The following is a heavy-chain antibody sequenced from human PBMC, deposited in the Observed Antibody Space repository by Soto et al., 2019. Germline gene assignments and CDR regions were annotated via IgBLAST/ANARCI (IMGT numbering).Heavy chain of an antibody. D-gene: IGHD7-27*01. J-gene: IGHJ5*02. CDR2: IYYSGIT. CDR3: ARQDVRAWGRFDP. V-gene: IGHV4-39*01. CDR1: GGSVSSSTYY. Sequence: SETLSLTCTVSGGSVSSSTYYWGWIRQPPGKGLEWIGTIYYSGITYYNPSLQSRVTISVDTSKNQFSLRLSLVTAADAALYFGARQDVRAWGRFDPWAQGTLVTVPS.